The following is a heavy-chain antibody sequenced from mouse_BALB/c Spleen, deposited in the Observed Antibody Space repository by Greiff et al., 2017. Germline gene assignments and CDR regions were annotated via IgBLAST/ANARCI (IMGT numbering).Heavy chain of an antibody. J-gene: IGHJ2*01. CDR3: ARGYGKTGFDY. V-gene: IGHV3-6*02. CDR2: ISYDGSN. Sequence: EVQLQESGPGLVKPSQSLSLTCSVTGYSITSGYYWNWIRQFPGNKLEWMGYISYDGSNNYNPSLKNRISITRDTSKNQFFLKLNSVTTEDTATYYCARGYGKTGFDYWGQGTTLTVSS. CDR1: GYSITSGYY. D-gene: IGHD2-1*01.